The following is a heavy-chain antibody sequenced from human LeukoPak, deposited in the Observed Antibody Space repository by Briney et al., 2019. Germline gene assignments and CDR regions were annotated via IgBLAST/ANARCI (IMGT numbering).Heavy chain of an antibody. J-gene: IGHJ3*02. CDR2: INSDGSST. CDR3: ARDPRNYYGSGSYYKNDAFDI. CDR1: GFTFSSYW. V-gene: IGHV3-74*01. D-gene: IGHD3-10*01. Sequence: ESGGSLRLSCAASGFTFSSYWMHWVRQAPGKGLVWVSRINSDGSSTSYADSVKGRFTISRDNAKNSLYLQMNSLRAEDTAVYYCARDPRNYYGSGSYYKNDAFDIWGQGTMVTVSS.